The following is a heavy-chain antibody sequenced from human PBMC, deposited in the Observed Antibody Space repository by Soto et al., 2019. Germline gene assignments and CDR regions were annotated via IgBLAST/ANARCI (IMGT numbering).Heavy chain of an antibody. CDR1: GFTFNSYA. J-gene: IGHJ5*02. Sequence: GGSLRLSCAASGFTFNSYAMHWVRQAPGKGLEWVAVISYDGSNKYYADSVKGRFTISRDNSKNTLYLQMNSLRAEDTAVYYCARGLVRNRWFDPWGQGTLVTVSS. V-gene: IGHV3-30-3*01. CDR2: ISYDGSNK. CDR3: ARGLVRNRWFDP.